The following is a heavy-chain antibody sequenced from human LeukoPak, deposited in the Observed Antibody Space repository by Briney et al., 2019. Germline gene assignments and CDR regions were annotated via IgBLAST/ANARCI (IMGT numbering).Heavy chain of an antibody. Sequence: GGSLRLSCAASGFTFSSYSMNWVRQAPGKGLEWVSAISGSGGSTYYADSVKGRFTISRDNSKNTLYLQMNSLRAEDTAVYYCAKVETAVAGRYYFDYWGQGTLVTVSS. CDR1: GFTFSSYS. J-gene: IGHJ4*02. V-gene: IGHV3-23*01. CDR2: ISGSGGST. D-gene: IGHD6-19*01. CDR3: AKVETAVAGRYYFDY.